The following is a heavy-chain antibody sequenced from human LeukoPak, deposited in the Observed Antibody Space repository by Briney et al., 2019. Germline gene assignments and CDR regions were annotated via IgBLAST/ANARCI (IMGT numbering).Heavy chain of an antibody. CDR2: IRYDGSSK. Sequence: GGSLRLSCAASGFTFSSYGMHWVRQAPGKGLEWVAFIRYDGSSKYYADSVKGRFTISRDNSKNTVYLQMNSLRAEDTAVYYCAKHGLPLVVISAPLDYWGQGTLVTVAS. J-gene: IGHJ4*02. V-gene: IGHV3-30*02. D-gene: IGHD2-15*01. CDR3: AKHGLPLVVISAPLDY. CDR1: GFTFSSYG.